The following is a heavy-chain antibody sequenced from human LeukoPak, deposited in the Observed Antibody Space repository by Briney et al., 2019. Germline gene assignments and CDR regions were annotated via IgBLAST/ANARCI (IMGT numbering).Heavy chain of an antibody. CDR3: AKDHSDMDFDY. CDR1: GFTFNKYG. CDR2: LRGSGSGT. J-gene: IGHJ4*02. Sequence: GGSLRLSCVASGFTFNKYGMSWVRQAPGKGLEWVSALRGSGSGTYYADSVKGRFTISRDNSKNTLYLQMNSLRAEDTAVYYCAKDHSDMDFDYWGQGTLVTVSS. D-gene: IGHD3-10*01. V-gene: IGHV3-23*01.